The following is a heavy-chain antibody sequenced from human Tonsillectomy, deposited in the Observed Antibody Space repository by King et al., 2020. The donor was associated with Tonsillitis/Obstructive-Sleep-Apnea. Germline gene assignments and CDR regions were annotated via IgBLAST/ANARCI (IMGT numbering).Heavy chain of an antibody. CDR2: TFPADSDT. Sequence: VQLVESGTEVKKPGESLKISCKGSGYSFPSYWIGWVRQMPGKGLEWMGITFPADSDTRYSPSFEGHVTISADKSLCTAYLQWSSLKASDSAMYYCASLGGTFDYWGQGTLVTVSS. V-gene: IGHV5-51*01. CDR1: GYSFPSYW. CDR3: ASLGGTFDY. J-gene: IGHJ4*02. D-gene: IGHD1-26*01.